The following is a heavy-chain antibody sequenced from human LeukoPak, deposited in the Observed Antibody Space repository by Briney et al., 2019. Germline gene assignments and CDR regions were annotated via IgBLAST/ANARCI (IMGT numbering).Heavy chain of an antibody. V-gene: IGHV5-51*01. CDR1: GYSFTSYW. CDR3: ARRYCSSTSCYGVYYFDY. J-gene: IGHJ4*02. D-gene: IGHD2-2*01. Sequence: GASLQISCRGSGYSFTSYWIGWVRQLPGKGLEWMGIIYPGDSDTRYSPSFQGQVTISADKSISTAYLQWSSLKASDTAMYYCARRYCSSTSCYGVYYFDYWGQGTLVTVSS. CDR2: IYPGDSDT.